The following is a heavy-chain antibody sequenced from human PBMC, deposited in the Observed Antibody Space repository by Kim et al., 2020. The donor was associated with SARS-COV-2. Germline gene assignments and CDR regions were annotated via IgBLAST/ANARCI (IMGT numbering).Heavy chain of an antibody. D-gene: IGHD3-10*01. CDR2: YYDGNT. CDR1: GGSISSHY. CDR3: ASHAVYYYGSAGAFFEY. J-gene: IGHJ4*02. V-gene: IGHV4-59*11. Sequence: SETLSLTCTVSGGSISSHYWSWIRQPPGKGLEWIVYYDGNTYYNPSLKGRVTISLDTSKNQVSLRLSSVAAADTAVYYCASHAVYYYGSAGAFFEYWGQG.